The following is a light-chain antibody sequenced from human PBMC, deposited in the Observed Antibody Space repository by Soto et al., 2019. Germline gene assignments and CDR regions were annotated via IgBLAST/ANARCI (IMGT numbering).Light chain of an antibody. CDR3: MQALQTPIT. Sequence: DIVMTQSPLSLPVTPGEPASISCRSSQSLLHSNGYNYLDWYLQKPVQSPQLLIFLGSNRASGVPERFSGSGSGTDFTLKISRVEAEDVGVYYCMQALQTPITFGQGTRLEIK. J-gene: IGKJ5*01. CDR2: LGS. CDR1: QSLLHSNGYNY. V-gene: IGKV2-28*01.